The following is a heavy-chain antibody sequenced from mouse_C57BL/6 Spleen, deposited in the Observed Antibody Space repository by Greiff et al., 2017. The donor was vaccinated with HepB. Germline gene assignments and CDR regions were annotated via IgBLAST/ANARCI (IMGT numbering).Heavy chain of an antibody. CDR3: ARRRAYYSNYDAMDY. V-gene: IGHV5-17*01. CDR1: GFTFSDYG. CDR2: ISSGSSTI. D-gene: IGHD2-5*01. J-gene: IGHJ4*01. Sequence: DVMLVESGGGLVKPGGSLKLSCAASGFTFSDYGMHWVRQAPEKGLEWVAYISSGSSTIYYADTVKGRFTISRDNAKNTLFLQMTSLRSEDTAMYYCARRRAYYSNYDAMDYWGQGTSVTVSS.